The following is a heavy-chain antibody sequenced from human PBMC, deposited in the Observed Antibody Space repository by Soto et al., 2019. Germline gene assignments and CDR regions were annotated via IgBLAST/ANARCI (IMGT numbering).Heavy chain of an antibody. CDR1: GGSISSGGYY. V-gene: IGHV4-31*03. CDR2: IYYSGST. Sequence: PSETLSLTCTVSGGSISSGGYYWSWIRQHPGKGLEWIGYIYYSGSTYYNPSLKSRVTISVDTSKNQFSLKLSSVTAADTAVYYCARDSLGYCISTSCYAGMGYYYGMDVWGQGTTVTVSS. J-gene: IGHJ6*02. D-gene: IGHD2-2*01. CDR3: ARDSLGYCISTSCYAGMGYYYGMDV.